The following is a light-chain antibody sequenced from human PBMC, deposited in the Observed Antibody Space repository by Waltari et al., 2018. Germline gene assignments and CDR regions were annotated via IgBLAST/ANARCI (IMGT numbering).Light chain of an antibody. CDR3: QQYGSALFT. Sequence: EIVLTQSPGTLSLSPGERATLSCRASQGVGNRYLAWYQQKPGQAPRLLIYGASSRAAGIPDRFSGSGSGTAFTLTIRRLEPEDSAVYYCQQYGSALFTLGPGTKV. J-gene: IGKJ3*01. CDR1: QGVGNRY. CDR2: GAS. V-gene: IGKV3-20*01.